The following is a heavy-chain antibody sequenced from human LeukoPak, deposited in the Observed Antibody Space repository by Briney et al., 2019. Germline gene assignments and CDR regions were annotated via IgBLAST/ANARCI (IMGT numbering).Heavy chain of an antibody. J-gene: IGHJ1*01. D-gene: IGHD6-13*01. CDR3: ASPPSGQQLGGSKYFQH. Sequence: ASVKVSCKASGGTFSSYAISWVRQAPGQGLEWMGGIIPIFGTANYAQKFQGRVTITADESTSTAYMELSGLRSEDTAVYYCASPPSGQQLGGSKYFQHWGQGTLVTVSS. CDR1: GGTFSSYA. CDR2: IIPIFGTA. V-gene: IGHV1-69*13.